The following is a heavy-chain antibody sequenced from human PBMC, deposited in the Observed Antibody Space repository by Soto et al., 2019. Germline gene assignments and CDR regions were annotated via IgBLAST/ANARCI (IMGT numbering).Heavy chain of an antibody. V-gene: IGHV1-69*13. Sequence: GASVKVSCRASAVTFSSYAISCVRQAPGQGLEWMGGIIPIFGTANYAQKFQCRVTITADESTSTDYMELSSLRYEDTAVYYCAREGELGYYYYYGMDVWGQGTTVTVSS. CDR3: AREGELGYYYYYGMDV. CDR2: IIPIFGTA. D-gene: IGHD1-26*01. CDR1: AVTFSSYA. J-gene: IGHJ6*02.